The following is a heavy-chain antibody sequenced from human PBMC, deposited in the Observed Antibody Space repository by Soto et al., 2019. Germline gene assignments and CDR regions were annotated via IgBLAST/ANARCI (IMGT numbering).Heavy chain of an antibody. J-gene: IGHJ4*02. CDR3: AKDQGPPVYDYIWGSYRYDGNYFDY. Sequence: PGGSLRLSCAASGFTFSSYAMSWVRQAPGKELKWVSAISGSGGSTYYADSVKGRFTIFRDNSKNALYLQMNSLRAEDTAVYYCAKDQGPPVYDYIWGSYRYDGNYFDYWGQGTLVTVSS. CDR1: GFTFSSYA. CDR2: ISGSGGST. V-gene: IGHV3-23*01. D-gene: IGHD3-16*02.